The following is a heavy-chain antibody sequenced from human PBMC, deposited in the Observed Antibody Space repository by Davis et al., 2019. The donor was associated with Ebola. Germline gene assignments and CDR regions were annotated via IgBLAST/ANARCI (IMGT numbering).Heavy chain of an antibody. V-gene: IGHV3-33*01. CDR3: ARDGYIGYCSSTSCYLPYYYYYCMDV. CDR1: GFTFSSYG. J-gene: IGHJ6*02. CDR2: IWYDGSNK. Sequence: GGSLRLSCAASGFTFSSYGMHWVRQAPGKGLEWVAVIWYDGSNKYYADSVKGRFTISRDNSKNTLYLQMNSLRAEDTAVYYCARDGYIGYCSSTSCYLPYYYYYCMDVWGQGTTVTVSS. D-gene: IGHD2-2*01.